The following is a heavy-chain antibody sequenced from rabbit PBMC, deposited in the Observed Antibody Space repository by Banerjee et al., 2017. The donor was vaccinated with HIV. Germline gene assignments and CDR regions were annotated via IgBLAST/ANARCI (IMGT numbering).Heavy chain of an antibody. CDR3: ARWSGGSIYIQNYFNL. V-gene: IGHV1S8*01. D-gene: IGHD8-1*01. J-gene: IGHJ4*01. CDR2: IITDDSA. CDR1: GFTFSSYV. Sequence: QEQLKETGGGLVQPGGSLTLSCKASGFTFSSYVITWVRQAPGKGLEWIGWIITDDSAYYASWVNGRFTISSDNAQNTVDLQMNSLTAADTATYFCARWSGGSIYIQNYFNLWGPGTLVTVS.